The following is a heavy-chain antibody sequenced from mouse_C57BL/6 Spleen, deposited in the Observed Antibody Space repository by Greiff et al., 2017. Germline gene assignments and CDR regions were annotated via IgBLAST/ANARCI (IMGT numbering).Heavy chain of an antibody. D-gene: IGHD1-1*01. CDR1: GYTFTSYW. CDR2: IDPSDSET. Sequence: QVQLQQPGAELVRPGSSVKLSCKASGYTFTSYWMHWVKQRPIQGLEWIGNIDPSDSETHYNQKFKDKATLTVDKSSSTAYMQLSSLTSEDSAVYYCARNYGSSYRGLPFDYWGQGTTLTVSS. V-gene: IGHV1-52*01. CDR3: ARNYGSSYRGLPFDY. J-gene: IGHJ2*01.